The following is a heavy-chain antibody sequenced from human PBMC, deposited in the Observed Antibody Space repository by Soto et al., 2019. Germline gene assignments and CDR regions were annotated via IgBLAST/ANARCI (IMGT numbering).Heavy chain of an antibody. CDR2: IIPIFGTT. J-gene: IGHJ4*02. Sequence: QVQLVQSGAEVKKPGSSVKVSCKTSGDIFSGYSISWVRQAPGQGLEWMGGIIPIFGTTNYAQRFHGRVTITADNSTSTVYMELYSLKSEATAVYYCARDLGSGSDPGDYWGQGTLVTVSS. CDR3: ARDLGSGSDPGDY. D-gene: IGHD5-12*01. V-gene: IGHV1-69*14. CDR1: GDIFSGYS.